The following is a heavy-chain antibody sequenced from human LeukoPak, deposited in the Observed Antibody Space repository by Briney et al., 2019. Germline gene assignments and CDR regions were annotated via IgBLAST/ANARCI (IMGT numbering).Heavy chain of an antibody. CDR2: ISYDGSNK. J-gene: IGHJ4*02. V-gene: IGHV3-30*18. CDR3: AKDLSSGYSYGYLGDY. Sequence: GGSLRLSCAASGFTFSSYGMHWVRQAPGKGLEWVAVISYDGSNKYYADSAKGRFTISRDNSKNTLYLQMNSLGAEDTAVYYCAKDLSSGYSYGYLGDYWGQGTLVTVSS. CDR1: GFTFSSYG. D-gene: IGHD5-18*01.